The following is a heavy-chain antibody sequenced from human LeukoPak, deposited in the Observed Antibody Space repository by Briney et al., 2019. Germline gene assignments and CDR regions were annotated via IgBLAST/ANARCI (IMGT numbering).Heavy chain of an antibody. V-gene: IGHV1-69*05. D-gene: IGHD5-18*01. CDR3: ARGRQLWLHYYYYYMDV. Sequence: SVKVSCKASGGIFSSYAISWVRQAPGQGLEWMGGIIPIFGTANYAQKFQGRVTITTDESTSTAYMELSSLRSEDTAVYYCARGRQLWLHYYYYYMDVWGKGTTVTVSS. CDR2: IIPIFGTA. J-gene: IGHJ6*03. CDR1: GGIFSSYA.